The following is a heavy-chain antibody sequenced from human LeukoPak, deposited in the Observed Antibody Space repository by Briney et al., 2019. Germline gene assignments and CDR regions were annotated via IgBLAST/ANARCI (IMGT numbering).Heavy chain of an antibody. CDR3: ARGANSNHPGLDN. Sequence: PSETLSLTCTVSGGSISSYYWSWIRQPPGKGLEWIGYIKYSGSTNYNPSLKSRVTVSVDTSKNHVSLKLSSVTAADTAVYYCARGANSNHPGLDNWGQGTLVTVSS. D-gene: IGHD4-11*01. J-gene: IGHJ4*02. CDR2: IKYSGST. V-gene: IGHV4-59*01. CDR1: GGSISSYY.